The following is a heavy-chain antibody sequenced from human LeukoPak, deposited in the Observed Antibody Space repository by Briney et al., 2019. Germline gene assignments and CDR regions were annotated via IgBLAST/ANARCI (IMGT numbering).Heavy chain of an antibody. V-gene: IGHV3-9*01. Sequence: GGSLRLSCAATGFTFKDYGMHWVRQPPGKGLEWVSSINWNGGGTDYADSVKGRFTISRDNAKNSLYLQLSSLRPEDTALYYCAKHMRATNSYSFFGLDVWGQGTTVTVSS. D-gene: IGHD1-26*01. J-gene: IGHJ6*02. CDR3: AKHMRATNSYSFFGLDV. CDR1: GFTFKDYG. CDR2: INWNGGGT.